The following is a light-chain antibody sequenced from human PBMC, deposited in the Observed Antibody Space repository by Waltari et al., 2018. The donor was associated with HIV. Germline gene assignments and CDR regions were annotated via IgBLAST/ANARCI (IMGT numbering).Light chain of an antibody. CDR3: SSYSRSSTLV. CDR1: SSDIGGYNS. J-gene: IGLJ1*01. Sequence: QSALTQPASVSGSPGQSITISCTGTSSDIGGYNSVSWYQQHPGKGPTLMIYAVNDRPSGISDRFSGLQAEDEADYYCSSYSRSSTLVFGTGTKVTVL. V-gene: IGLV2-14*03. CDR2: AVN.